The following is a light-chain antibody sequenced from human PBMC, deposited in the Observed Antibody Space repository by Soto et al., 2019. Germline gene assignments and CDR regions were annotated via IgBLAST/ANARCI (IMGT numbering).Light chain of an antibody. V-gene: IGLV2-23*01. CDR3: CSNAGGSTYV. CDR2: EAS. J-gene: IGLJ1*01. Sequence: QSALTQPASVSGSPGQSITISCTGTSSDVGSHKLVSWYQQYPGKAPKLIIFEASKRPSGVSNRFSGSKSGSTASLTISGLQAEDEADYHCCSNAGGSTYVFGTGTKVTVL. CDR1: SSDVGSHKL.